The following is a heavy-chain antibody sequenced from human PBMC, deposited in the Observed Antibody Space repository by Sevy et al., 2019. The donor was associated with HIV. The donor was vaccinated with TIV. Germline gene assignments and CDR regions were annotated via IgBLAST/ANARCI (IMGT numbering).Heavy chain of an antibody. J-gene: IGHJ6*03. CDR2: ISGSGGST. Sequence: GGSLRLSCAASGFTFSSYAMSWVRQAPGKGLEWVSAISGSGGSTYYADSVKGRFTISRDNSKNTLYLQMNSPRAEDTAVYYCAKSQQQLGYYYMDVWGKGTTVTVSS. V-gene: IGHV3-23*01. CDR3: AKSQQQLGYYYMDV. CDR1: GFTFSSYA. D-gene: IGHD6-13*01.